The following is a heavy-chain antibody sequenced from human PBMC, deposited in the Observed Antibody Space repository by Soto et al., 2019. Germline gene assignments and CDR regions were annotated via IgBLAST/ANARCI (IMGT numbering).Heavy chain of an antibody. V-gene: IGHV3-23*01. D-gene: IGHD2-15*01. CDR2: IDGSGRNT. CDR1: GFTFSSYA. CDR3: AKDGGSVCSGGTCYFQAPDY. J-gene: IGHJ4*02. Sequence: PGGSLRLSCAASGFTFSSYAMSWVRQAPGKGLEWVSGIDGSGRNTYYADSVKGRFTISRDNSKNTLSVQMNGLRVEDTALYYCAKDGGSVCSGGTCYFQAPDYWGQGTLVNVSS.